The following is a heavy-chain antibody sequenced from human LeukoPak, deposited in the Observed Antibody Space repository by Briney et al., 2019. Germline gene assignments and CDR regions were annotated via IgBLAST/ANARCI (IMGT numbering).Heavy chain of an antibody. CDR1: GGSISSYY. V-gene: IGHV4-4*07. J-gene: IGHJ6*02. D-gene: IGHD4-17*01. CDR3: ARDDGDYEGSYGMDV. Sequence: SETLSPTCTVSGGSISSYYWSWIRQPAGKGLEWIGRMYTSGSTNYNPSLKSRVTMSVDTSKNQFSLKLSSVTAADTAVYYCARDDGDYEGSYGMDVWGQGTTVTVSS. CDR2: MYTSGST.